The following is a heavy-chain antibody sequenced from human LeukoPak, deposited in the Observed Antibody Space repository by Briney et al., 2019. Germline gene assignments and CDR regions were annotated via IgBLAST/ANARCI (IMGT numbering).Heavy chain of an antibody. CDR1: GGSISSGSHY. J-gene: IGHJ4*02. CDR2: IYTSGST. V-gene: IGHV4-61*02. D-gene: IGHD3-22*01. Sequence: SETLSLTCTVSGGSISSGSHYWSWIRQPAGKGLEWIGRIYTSGSTNYNPSLKSRVTISVDTSKNQFSLKLSSVTAADTAVYYCARVSYDSSGYGYYFDYWGQGTLVTVSS. CDR3: ARVSYDSSGYGYYFDY.